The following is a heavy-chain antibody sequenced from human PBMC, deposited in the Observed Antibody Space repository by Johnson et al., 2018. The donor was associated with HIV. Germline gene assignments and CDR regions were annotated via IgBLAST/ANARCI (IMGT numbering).Heavy chain of an antibody. CDR2: IKSKTDGGTT. Sequence: VQLVESGGGLVQSGGSLRLACVASGFIVGTKYMSWVRQAPGKGLEWVGRIKSKTDGGTTDYAAPVKGRFTISRDDSKNTLYLQMNSLKIEDTAVCYCTTGQSVQFCLMEAFVIWGKGTWLTASP. CDR1: GFIVGTKY. D-gene: IGHD2-8*01. V-gene: IGHV3-15*01. J-gene: IGHJ3*02. CDR3: TTGQSVQFCLMEAFVI.